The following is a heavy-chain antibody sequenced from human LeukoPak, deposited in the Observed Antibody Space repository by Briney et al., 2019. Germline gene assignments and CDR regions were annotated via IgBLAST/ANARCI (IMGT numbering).Heavy chain of an antibody. Sequence: SVKVSCKSSGGTFSSYAITWVRQAPGQGLEWIGRIIPILGIANYAQKFQGRVTITADKSTSTAYMELSSLRSEDTAVYYCARSGYSYGKNQRGEGTESFDYWGQGTLVTVSS. CDR2: IIPILGIA. CDR3: ARSGYSYGKNQRGEGTESFDY. V-gene: IGHV1-69*04. J-gene: IGHJ4*02. CDR1: GGTFSSYA. D-gene: IGHD5-18*01.